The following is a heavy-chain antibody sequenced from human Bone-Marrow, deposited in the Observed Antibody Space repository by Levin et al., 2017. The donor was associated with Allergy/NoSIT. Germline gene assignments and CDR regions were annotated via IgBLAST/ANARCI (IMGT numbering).Heavy chain of an antibody. Sequence: PGGSLRLSCAASGLTFSRYDIHWVRQAAGKGLEWVSGIGTSGHGFYVGSVKGRFTISRENAKNSVYLQMNSLRAGDTAVYYCARGYYYSSGSSAFDLWGRGTLVTVSS. CDR1: GLTFSRYD. D-gene: IGHD3-10*01. CDR3: ARGYYYSSGSSAFDL. J-gene: IGHJ2*01. CDR2: IGTSGHG. V-gene: IGHV3-13*04.